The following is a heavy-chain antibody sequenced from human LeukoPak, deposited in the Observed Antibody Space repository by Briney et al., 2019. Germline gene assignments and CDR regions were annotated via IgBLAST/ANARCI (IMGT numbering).Heavy chain of an antibody. Sequence: GGSLRLSCAASGFTFSDYYMSWIRQAPGKGLEWLSYIYGIDSTISYAASVKGRSTISRDNAKNSLYLQMNSLRAEDTAVYYCARDAYYYDSSSYYRNAFDIWGQGTVVTVSS. CDR2: IYGIDSTI. CDR3: ARDAYYYDSSSYYRNAFDI. CDR1: GFTFSDYY. J-gene: IGHJ3*02. D-gene: IGHD3-22*01. V-gene: IGHV3-11*01.